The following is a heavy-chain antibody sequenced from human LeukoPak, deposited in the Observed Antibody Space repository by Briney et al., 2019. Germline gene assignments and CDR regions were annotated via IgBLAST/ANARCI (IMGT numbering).Heavy chain of an antibody. CDR3: ARTTEGGYTYDYFYYYYMDV. Sequence: SETLSLTCAVYGGSFSGYSWSWIRQPPGKGLEWIGYIYYSGSTNYNPSLKSRVTISVDTSKNQFSLKLSSVTAVDTAVYYCARTTEGGYTYDYFYYYYMDVWGKGTTVTISS. D-gene: IGHD5-18*01. CDR1: GGSFSGYS. V-gene: IGHV4-59*01. J-gene: IGHJ6*03. CDR2: IYYSGST.